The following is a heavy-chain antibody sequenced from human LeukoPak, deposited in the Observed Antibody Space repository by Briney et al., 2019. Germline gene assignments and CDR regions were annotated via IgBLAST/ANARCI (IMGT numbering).Heavy chain of an antibody. CDR2: ISSSGSTI. Sequence: GGSLRLSCAASGFTFSSYEMNWVRQAPGKGLEWVSCISSSGSTIYYADSVKGRFTISRDNAKNSLYLQMNSLRAEDTAVYYCARALWVRGVINFDYWGQGTLVTVSS. J-gene: IGHJ4*02. CDR1: GFTFSSYE. V-gene: IGHV3-48*03. D-gene: IGHD3-10*01. CDR3: ARALWVRGVINFDY.